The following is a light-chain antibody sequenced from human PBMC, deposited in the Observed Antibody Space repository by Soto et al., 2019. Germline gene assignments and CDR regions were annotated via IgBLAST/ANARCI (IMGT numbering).Light chain of an antibody. CDR2: DAS. CDR3: PSDDNSPPLT. Sequence: DIQMTQSPSTLSASVGARVTITCRASQSIGRFLAWYQHQPGKAPKLLIYDASTLESGVPSRFSGSGSGTDFTLTISRLEPEYFAVHWCPSDDNSPPLTFDGGTKVDIK. J-gene: IGKJ4*01. V-gene: IGKV1-5*01. CDR1: QSIGRF.